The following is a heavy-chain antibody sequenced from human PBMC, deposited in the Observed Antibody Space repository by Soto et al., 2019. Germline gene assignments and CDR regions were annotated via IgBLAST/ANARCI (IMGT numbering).Heavy chain of an antibody. CDR2: ISGSGGST. J-gene: IGHJ4*02. D-gene: IGHD1-26*01. CDR3: AKAEWELSSRVYFDY. V-gene: IGHV3-23*01. CDR1: GFTFISYA. Sequence: PXGSLRLSCAAAGFTFISYAKSWVRQAPGKGLEWVSAISGSGGSTYYADSVKGRFTISRDNSKNTLYLQMNSLRAEDTAVYYCAKAEWELSSRVYFDYWGQGTLVTVSS.